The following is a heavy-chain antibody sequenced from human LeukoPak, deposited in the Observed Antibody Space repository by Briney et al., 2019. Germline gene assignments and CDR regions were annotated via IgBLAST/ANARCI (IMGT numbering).Heavy chain of an antibody. D-gene: IGHD3-10*01. CDR2: IYHSGST. Sequence: SETLSLTCTVSDYSISSGFFWGWIRQPPGKGLEWIGSIYHSGSTYSNPSLKSRVTISVDTSKNQFSLKLSSVTAADTAVYYCARGRYYYGSRSYPFDYWGQGTLVTVSS. CDR3: ARGRYYYGSRSYPFDY. V-gene: IGHV4-38-2*02. CDR1: DYSISSGFF. J-gene: IGHJ4*02.